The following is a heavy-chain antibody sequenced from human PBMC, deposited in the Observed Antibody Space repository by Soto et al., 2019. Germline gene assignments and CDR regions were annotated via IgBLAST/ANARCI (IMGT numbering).Heavy chain of an antibody. CDR3: ARGSRDSYPGSRIFDL. CDR1: GFTFSSYG. V-gene: IGHV3-30*03. J-gene: IGHJ4*02. D-gene: IGHD3-10*01. CDR2: ISYDGSNK. Sequence: PGGSLRLSCAASGFTFSSYGMHWVRQAPGKGLEWVAVISYDGSNKYYADSVKGRFTISRDNSKNTLYLQMSSLRAEDSAVYYCARGSRDSYPGSRIFDLWGRGTRVTVSS.